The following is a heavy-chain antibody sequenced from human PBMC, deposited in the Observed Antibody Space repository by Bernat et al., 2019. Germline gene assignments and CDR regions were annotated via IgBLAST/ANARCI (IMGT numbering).Heavy chain of an antibody. J-gene: IGHJ5*02. CDR1: GYTFTSFG. D-gene: IGHD3-16*01. V-gene: IGHV1-18*01. CDR2: IGAYNGNT. CDR3: ARDRRELTFGWFDP. Sequence: QVQLVQSGAEVKKPGPSLRVSCKLLGYTFTSFGISWVGQAPGQGLEGMGWIGAYNGNTNYAQKLQGRVTMTTDTSTSTAYMELRSRRSDDTAVYYCARDRRELTFGWFDPWGQGTLVTVSS.